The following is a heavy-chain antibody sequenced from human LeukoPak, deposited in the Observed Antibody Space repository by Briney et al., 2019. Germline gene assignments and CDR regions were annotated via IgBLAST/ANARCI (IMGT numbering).Heavy chain of an antibody. CDR1: GGSISSSSYY. Sequence: SETLSLTCTVSGGSISSSSYYWGWIRQPPGKGLEWIGSIYYSGSTYYNPSLKSRVPISVDTSKNQFSLKLGSVTAADTAVYYCARVWIVGANEPIDYWGQGTLVTVSS. CDR3: ARVWIVGANEPIDY. V-gene: IGHV4-39*07. D-gene: IGHD1-26*01. J-gene: IGHJ4*02. CDR2: IYYSGST.